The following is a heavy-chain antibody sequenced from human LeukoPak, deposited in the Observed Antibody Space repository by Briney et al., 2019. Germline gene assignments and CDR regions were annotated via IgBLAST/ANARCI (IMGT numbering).Heavy chain of an antibody. D-gene: IGHD2-15*01. V-gene: IGHV4-34*01. J-gene: IGHJ5*02. Sequence: SETLSLSCAVYGGSFSGFYWTLIRQPPGRGLEWIGEINHSGRASYNPSLKSRVTMSVDTSKNQFSLKLRSVTAADTAVYYCARGAYCSGGNCYDTRFDPWGQGTLVTVSS. CDR1: GGSFSGFY. CDR2: INHSGRA. CDR3: ARGAYCSGGNCYDTRFDP.